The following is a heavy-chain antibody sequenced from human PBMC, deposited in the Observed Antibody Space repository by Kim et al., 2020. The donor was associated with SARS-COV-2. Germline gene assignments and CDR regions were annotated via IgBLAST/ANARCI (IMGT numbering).Heavy chain of an antibody. CDR3: ARAFIRASSYYGMDV. Sequence: AKAGGGRFTIARDNAENIVYLQMNSMRAEDTGVYYCARAFIRASSYYGMDVWGQGTTVTVSS. V-gene: IGHV3-66*01. J-gene: IGHJ6*02.